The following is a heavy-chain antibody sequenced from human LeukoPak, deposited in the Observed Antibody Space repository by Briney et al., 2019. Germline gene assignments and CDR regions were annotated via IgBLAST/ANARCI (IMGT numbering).Heavy chain of an antibody. CDR2: IGSSGSTI. Sequence: GGSLRLSCAASGFTFSSYEMSWVRQAPGKGLEWVSYIGSSGSTIYYADSVKGRFTISRDNAKNSLYLQMNSLRAEDTAVYYCARDLGMEFDYWGQGTLVTVSS. CDR1: GFTFSSYE. CDR3: ARDLGMEFDY. V-gene: IGHV3-48*03. J-gene: IGHJ4*02. D-gene: IGHD7-27*01.